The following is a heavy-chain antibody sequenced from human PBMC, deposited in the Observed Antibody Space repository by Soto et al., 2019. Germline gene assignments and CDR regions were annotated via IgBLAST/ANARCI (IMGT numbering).Heavy chain of an antibody. CDR2: ISYDGSNK. J-gene: IGHJ4*02. CDR1: GFTFSSYG. CDR3: AKDFRFLEWLFDY. D-gene: IGHD3-3*01. Sequence: QVQLVESGGGVVQPGRSLRLSCAASGFTFSSYGMHWVRQAPGKGLEWVAVISYDGSNKYYADSVKGRFTISRDNSKNTLYLQMNSLRAEDTAVYYCAKDFRFLEWLFDYWGQGTLVTVSS. V-gene: IGHV3-30*18.